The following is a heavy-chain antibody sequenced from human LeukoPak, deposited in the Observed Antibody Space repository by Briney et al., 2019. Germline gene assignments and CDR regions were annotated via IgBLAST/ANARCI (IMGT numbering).Heavy chain of an antibody. D-gene: IGHD3-3*01. CDR1: GYTFTSYG. CDR3: AREVHVTIFGVVIYPGDAFDI. CDR2: ISAYNGNT. Sequence: GASVKVSCKASGYTFTSYGISWVRQAPGQGLEWMGWISAYNGNTNYAQKLQGRVTMTTDTSTSTAYMELRSLRSDDTAVYYCAREVHVTIFGVVIYPGDAFDIWGQGTMVTVSS. V-gene: IGHV1-18*01. J-gene: IGHJ3*02.